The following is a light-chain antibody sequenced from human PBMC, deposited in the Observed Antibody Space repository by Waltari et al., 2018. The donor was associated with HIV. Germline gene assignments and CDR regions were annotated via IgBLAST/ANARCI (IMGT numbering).Light chain of an antibody. Sequence: SYELTQPPSVSVSPGQTARVTCPGDALPQNIAYWHPQNSGQDPVLVIYEDSKRPSGIPHRFSGSRSGTMATLTISGAQVADEADYYCYSTDNSGTHIRVLGGGTKLTVL. CDR3: YSTDNSGTHIRV. CDR1: ALPQNI. CDR2: EDS. V-gene: IGLV3-10*01. J-gene: IGLJ2*01.